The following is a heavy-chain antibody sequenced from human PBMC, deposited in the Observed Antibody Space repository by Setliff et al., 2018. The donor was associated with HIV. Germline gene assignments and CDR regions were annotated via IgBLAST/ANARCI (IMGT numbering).Heavy chain of an antibody. CDR1: GFTFSSFS. CDR2: ISSGGSVI. V-gene: IGHV3-48*04. CDR3: ARVGNYKGGAFDY. D-gene: IGHD1-7*01. Sequence: GGSLRLSCADSGFTFSSFSMTWVRQAPGKGLEWVSYISSGGSVIYYGDSVKGRFTISRDNTKNSLYLEMSSLRVEDTAVYYCARVGNYKGGAFDYWGQGTLVTVSS. J-gene: IGHJ4*02.